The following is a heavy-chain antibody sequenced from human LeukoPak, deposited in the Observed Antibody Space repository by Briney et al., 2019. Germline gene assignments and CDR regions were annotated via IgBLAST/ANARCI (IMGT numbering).Heavy chain of an antibody. CDR3: ARLRGQAPYSSSWYSDY. Sequence: SETLSLTCTVSGGSISSSSFYWGWIRQPPGKGLEWIGTIYYSGSTYYNPSLKSRVTISVDTSKNQFSLKLTSVTAADTAVYYCARLRGQAPYSSSWYSDYWGQGTLVTVSS. D-gene: IGHD6-13*01. CDR1: GGSISSSSFY. V-gene: IGHV4-39*01. J-gene: IGHJ4*02. CDR2: IYYSGST.